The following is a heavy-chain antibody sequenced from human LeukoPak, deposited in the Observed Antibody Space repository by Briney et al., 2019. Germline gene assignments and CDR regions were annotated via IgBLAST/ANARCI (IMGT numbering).Heavy chain of an antibody. J-gene: IGHJ6*03. CDR3: AKTGCGSTSCYSPAYYYYYMDV. Sequence: GGSLRLSCAASGFTFSSYGMSWVRQAPGKGLEWVSAISGSGGSTYYADSVKGRFTISRDNSKNTLYLQMNSLRAEDTAVYYCAKTGCGSTSCYSPAYYYYYMDVWGKGTTVTISS. D-gene: IGHD2-2*01. CDR1: GFTFSSYG. CDR2: ISGSGGST. V-gene: IGHV3-23*01.